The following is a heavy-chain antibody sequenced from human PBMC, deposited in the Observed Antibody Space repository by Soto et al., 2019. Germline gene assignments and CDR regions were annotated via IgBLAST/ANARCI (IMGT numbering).Heavy chain of an antibody. Sequence: ASVKVSCKASGVTFSSYAISWVRQAPGQGLEWMGGIIPIFGTANYAQKFQGRVTITADESTSTAYMELSSLRSEDTAVYYCASRVVPAAMRKYYYYYGMDVWGQGTTVTVSS. J-gene: IGHJ6*02. D-gene: IGHD2-2*01. CDR3: ASRVVPAAMRKYYYYYGMDV. V-gene: IGHV1-69*13. CDR2: IIPIFGTA. CDR1: GVTFSSYA.